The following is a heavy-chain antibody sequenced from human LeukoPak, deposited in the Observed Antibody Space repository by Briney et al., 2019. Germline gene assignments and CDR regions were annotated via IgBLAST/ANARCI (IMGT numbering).Heavy chain of an antibody. CDR1: GFTFSSYG. D-gene: IGHD3-3*01. CDR3: AKHPTSYDFWSGETYYFDY. CDR2: IWYDGSNK. J-gene: IGHJ4*02. Sequence: GGSLRLSCAASGFTFSSYGMHWVRQAPGNGLEWVAVIWYDGSNKYYADSVKGRFTISRDNSKNTLYLQMNSLRAEDTAVYYCAKHPTSYDFWSGETYYFDYWGQGTLVTVSS. V-gene: IGHV3-33*06.